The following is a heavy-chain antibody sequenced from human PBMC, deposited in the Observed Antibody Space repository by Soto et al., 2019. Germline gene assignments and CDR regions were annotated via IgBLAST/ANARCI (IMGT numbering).Heavy chain of an antibody. CDR3: AREKQLVRDYYYYGMDV. Sequence: ASVKVSCKASGHTFTGYYMHWVRQAPGQGLEWMGWINPNSGGTNYAQKFQGWVTMTRDTSISTAYMELSRLRSDDTAVYYCAREKQLVRDYYYYGMDVWGQGTTVTVSS. D-gene: IGHD6-6*01. CDR1: GHTFTGYY. CDR2: INPNSGGT. V-gene: IGHV1-2*04. J-gene: IGHJ6*02.